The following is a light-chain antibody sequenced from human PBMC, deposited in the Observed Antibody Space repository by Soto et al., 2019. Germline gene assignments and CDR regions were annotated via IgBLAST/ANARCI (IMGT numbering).Light chain of an antibody. CDR1: QDINNR. Sequence: DIQMTQAPSSVSASVGDRVTITCRASQDINNRVAWFQQRPGRAPKYLIQAASILQSGFPSRFSATGSGTEFTLTIDSLQPDDFATYYCLQVKNFPRTFGQGTKLEIK. CDR2: AAS. V-gene: IGKV1-12*01. J-gene: IGKJ1*01. CDR3: LQVKNFPRT.